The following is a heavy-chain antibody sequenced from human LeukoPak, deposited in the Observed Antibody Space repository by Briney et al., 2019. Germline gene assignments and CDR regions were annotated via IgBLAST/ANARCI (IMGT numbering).Heavy chain of an antibody. CDR2: IGRTGTDR. CDR1: GFTFSSCD. D-gene: IGHD1-14*01. V-gene: IGHV3-21*01. Sequence: PGGSLRLSCAASGFTFSSCDFNWVRQAPGKGLEWVSSIGRTGTDRYYADSVRGMFTISRNNAKNSMELQMGSRRDEDTAVDYCATETIGRHYDYWGQGTLLTVSS. CDR3: ATETIGRHYDY. J-gene: IGHJ4*02.